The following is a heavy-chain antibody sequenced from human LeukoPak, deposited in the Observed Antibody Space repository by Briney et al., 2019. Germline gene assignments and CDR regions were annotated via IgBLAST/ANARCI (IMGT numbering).Heavy chain of an antibody. J-gene: IGHJ4*02. CDR2: INHSGST. Sequence: SETLSLTCAVYGGSFSGYYWSWIRQPPGKGLEGIGEINHSGSTNYNPSLKSRVTISVDTSKNQFSLKLSSVTAADTGVYYCARGNIAASTFDYWGQGTLVTVSS. V-gene: IGHV4-34*01. CDR3: ARGNIAASTFDY. D-gene: IGHD6-13*01. CDR1: GGSFSGYY.